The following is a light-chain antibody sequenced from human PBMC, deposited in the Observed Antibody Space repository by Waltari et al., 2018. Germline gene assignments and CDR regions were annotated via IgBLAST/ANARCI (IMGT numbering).Light chain of an antibody. CDR2: GVS. V-gene: IGLV2-14*01. CDR1: NDDVGGYDY. Sequence: QSVLTQPASVSGSPGQSIRISCTGTNDDVGGYDYVSGVQPPPGKAPILLIFGVSVRSAGVPSRLSGSKSGTTASLSIDGLQPDDEAFYFCASYTDSQTLVFGGGTQLTV. CDR3: ASYTDSQTLV. J-gene: IGLJ2*01.